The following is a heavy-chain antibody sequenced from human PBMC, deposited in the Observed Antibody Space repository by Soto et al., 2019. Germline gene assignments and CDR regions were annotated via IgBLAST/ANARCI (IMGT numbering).Heavy chain of an antibody. CDR3: TPLGFEP. CDR1: GSTFSHAW. Sequence: EVQLVESGGGLVKPGGYLRLSCAASGSTFSHAWMSWFRQVPGKGLEWVARVKSKAAGGTTDYAAPVKGRFTNSRDYSKNTLYLQINSLKTDDTAVYDCTPLGFEPWGQGNLVTVS. J-gene: IGHJ5*02. CDR2: VKSKAAGGTT. V-gene: IGHV3-15*01.